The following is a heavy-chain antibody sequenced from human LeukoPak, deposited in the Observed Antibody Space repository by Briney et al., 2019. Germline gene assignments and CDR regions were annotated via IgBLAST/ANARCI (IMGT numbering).Heavy chain of an antibody. D-gene: IGHD3-10*01. CDR1: GYSFSSYW. Sequence: GEPLKISCKGSGYSFSSYWIAWVRQMPGKGLEWMGIIYPGDSDTRYSPSFQGQVTISADKSISTAYLQWSSPKASDTAMYYCASLGSGSYYREFDPWGQGTLVTVSS. J-gene: IGHJ5*02. CDR3: ASLGSGSYYREFDP. V-gene: IGHV5-51*01. CDR2: IYPGDSDT.